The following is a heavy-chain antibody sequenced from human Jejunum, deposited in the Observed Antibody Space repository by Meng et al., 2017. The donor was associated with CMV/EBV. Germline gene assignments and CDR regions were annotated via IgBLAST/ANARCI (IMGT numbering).Heavy chain of an antibody. Sequence: FTSHGMNWVRQAPGKGLEWVAFIAYDGSNKYYADSVKGRFTISRDNSKNTLDLQMNSLRVEDTAVYYCAKDQAGGYYDFRSGFDYWGQGTLVTVSS. J-gene: IGHJ4*02. CDR2: IAYDGSNK. V-gene: IGHV3-30*02. CDR3: AKDQAGGYYDFRSGFDY. CDR1: FTSHG. D-gene: IGHD3-3*01.